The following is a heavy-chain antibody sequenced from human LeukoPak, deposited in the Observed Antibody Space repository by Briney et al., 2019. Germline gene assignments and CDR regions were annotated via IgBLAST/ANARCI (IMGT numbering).Heavy chain of an antibody. CDR1: GDSMSSNRYY. Sequence: PSETLSLTCTVSGDSMSSNRYYWAWIRQPPGKGLEWIATIYYSGATFYNPSLSSRVTISLDMSKNQFSLRLTSVTAADTAVYYCARRINDYGAFYDYWGQGTLVTVSP. V-gene: IGHV4-39*01. CDR2: IYYSGAT. J-gene: IGHJ4*02. CDR3: ARRINDYGAFYDY. D-gene: IGHD4-17*01.